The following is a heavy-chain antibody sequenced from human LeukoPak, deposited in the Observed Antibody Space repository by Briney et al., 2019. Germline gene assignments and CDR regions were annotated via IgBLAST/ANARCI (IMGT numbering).Heavy chain of an antibody. CDR2: INHSGST. CDR1: GGSFSGYY. CDR3: ARLGIRGSYVRNCWFDP. D-gene: IGHD1-26*01. Sequence: TSETLSLTCAVYGGSFSGYYWSWIRQPPGKGLEWIGEINHSGSTNYNPSLKSRVTISVDTSKNQFSLKLSSVTAADTAVYYCARLGIRGSYVRNCWFDPWGQGTLVTVSS. V-gene: IGHV4-34*01. J-gene: IGHJ5*02.